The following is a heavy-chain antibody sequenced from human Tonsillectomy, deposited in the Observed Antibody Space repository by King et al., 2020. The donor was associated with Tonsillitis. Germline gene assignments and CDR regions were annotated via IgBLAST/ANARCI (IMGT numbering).Heavy chain of an antibody. CDR3: ARGQYYYDSSGYHDAFDM. J-gene: IGHJ3*02. CDR1: GYAFTSYY. CDR2: INPSAGST. D-gene: IGHD3-22*01. Sequence: VQLVESGAEVKKPGASVKVSCKASGYAFTSYYVHCVRQAPGQGLEWMGIINPSAGSTSYAPKFQGRITMTRDSSTSTVCIEMSSLRSEDTAVYYCARGQYYYDSSGYHDAFDMWGHGTLVTVSS. V-gene: IGHV1-46*01.